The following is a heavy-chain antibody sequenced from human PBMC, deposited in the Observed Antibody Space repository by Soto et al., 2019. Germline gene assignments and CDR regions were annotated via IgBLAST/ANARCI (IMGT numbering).Heavy chain of an antibody. V-gene: IGHV1-24*01. CDR2: FDPEDGET. J-gene: IGHJ4*02. CDR3: ATRADYCSGGSCYKIFDY. CDR1: GYTLTELS. D-gene: IGHD2-15*01. Sequence: ASVKVSCKVSGYTLTELSMHWVRQAPGKGLEWMGGFDPEDGETIYAQKFQGRVTMTEDTSTDTAYMELSSLRSEDTAVYYCATRADYCSGGSCYKIFDYWGQGTLVTVSS.